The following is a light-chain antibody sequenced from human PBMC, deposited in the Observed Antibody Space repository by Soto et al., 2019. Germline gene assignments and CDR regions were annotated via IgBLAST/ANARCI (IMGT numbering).Light chain of an antibody. V-gene: IGLV1-47*02. CDR2: TNN. Sequence: QAVVTQPPSASGTPGQRVTISCSGSTPNIGSNYVYWYQHLPGTAPKLVIHTNNQRPSGVPGRFSGSKSGTSASLAISGLRSEDEADYYCAVWDDSLSGWLFGGGTKVTVL. CDR1: TPNIGSNY. J-gene: IGLJ3*02. CDR3: AVWDDSLSGWL.